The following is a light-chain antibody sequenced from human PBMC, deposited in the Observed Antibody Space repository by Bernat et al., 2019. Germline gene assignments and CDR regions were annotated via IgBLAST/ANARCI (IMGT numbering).Light chain of an antibody. J-gene: IGKJ4*01. CDR2: AAS. V-gene: IGKV1D-12*01. CDR3: QQASSFPLS. Sequence: DIQMTQSPSSVSASVGDRVTITCRASQDISRSLAWYQQIPGKAPKLLIYAASSLQSGVPSRFSGGGSGTDFTLTINNLQPEDFATYYCQQASSFPLSFGGETKVEI. CDR1: QDISRS.